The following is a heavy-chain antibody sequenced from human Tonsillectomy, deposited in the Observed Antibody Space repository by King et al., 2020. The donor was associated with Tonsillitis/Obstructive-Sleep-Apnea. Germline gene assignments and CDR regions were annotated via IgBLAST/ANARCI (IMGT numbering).Heavy chain of an antibody. D-gene: IGHD5-12*01. CDR2: IYPGDSYT. J-gene: IGHJ5*02. CDR1: GYSFTTYW. Sequence: VQLVQSGAQVKKPGASLKISCKGSGYSFTTYWIAWVRQMPGKGLEWMGIIYPGDSYTTYNPSFQGQVTISADKSISTAYLQWSSLRASDTAMYYCARRGYSDFQNWFDPWGQGTLVTVSS. CDR3: ARRGYSDFQNWFDP. V-gene: IGHV5-51*01.